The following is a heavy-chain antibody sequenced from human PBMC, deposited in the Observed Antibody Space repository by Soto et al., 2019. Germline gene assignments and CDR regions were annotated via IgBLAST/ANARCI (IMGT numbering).Heavy chain of an antibody. D-gene: IGHD6-6*01. CDR3: AKDLVAWSNYYYYGMDV. J-gene: IGHJ6*02. CDR2: INHSGNT. Sequence: SETLSLTCAVYGGSFSGYYWSWIRQPPGKGLEWIGEINHSGNTNYNPSLKRRVNISVDNSKNTLYLQMNSLRAEDTAVYYCAKDLVAWSNYYYYGMDVWGQGTTVTVSS. V-gene: IGHV4-34*01. CDR1: GGSFSGYY.